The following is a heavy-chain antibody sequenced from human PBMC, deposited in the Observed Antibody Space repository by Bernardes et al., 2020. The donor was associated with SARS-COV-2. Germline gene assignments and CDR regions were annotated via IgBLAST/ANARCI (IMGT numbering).Heavy chain of an antibody. J-gene: IGHJ4*02. D-gene: IGHD6-6*01. V-gene: IGHV3-23*01. CDR1: GFTFSSYA. CDR3: ATEYSNTDYYFDY. CDR2: ISGSGSRT. Sequence: GGSLRLSCAASGFTFSSYALNWVRQAPGKGLEWVSAISGSGSRTYYAESVKGRFTISRDNSRNTLYLQMNSLRAEDTAVYYCATEYSNTDYYFDYWGQGTLVTVSS.